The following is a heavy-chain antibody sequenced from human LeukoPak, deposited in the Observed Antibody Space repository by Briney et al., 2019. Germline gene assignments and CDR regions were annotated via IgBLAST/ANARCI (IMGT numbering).Heavy chain of an antibody. J-gene: IGHJ4*02. CDR2: IYYSGST. V-gene: IGHV4-39*07. CDR3: ASESNDYGGPFPDY. D-gene: IGHD4/OR15-4a*01. Sequence: SETLSLTCTVSGGSISSSSYYWGWIRQPPGKGLEWIGSIYYSGSTYYNPSLKSRVTISVDTSKNQFSLKLSSVTAADTAVYYCASESNDYGGPFPDYWGQGTLVTVSS. CDR1: GGSISSSSYY.